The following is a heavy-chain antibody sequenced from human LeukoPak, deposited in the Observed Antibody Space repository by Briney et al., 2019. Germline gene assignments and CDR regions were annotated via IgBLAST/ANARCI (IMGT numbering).Heavy chain of an antibody. J-gene: IGHJ6*02. CDR1: GFTFSSYW. Sequence: GGSLRLSCAASGFTFSSYWMNWARQAPGKGLEWVASINHNGNVNYYVDSVKGRFTISRDNAENSLYLQMSNLRAEDTAVYFCARGGGLDVWAKGPRSPSP. CDR3: ARGGGLDV. V-gene: IGHV3-7*03. CDR2: INHNGNVN. D-gene: IGHD3-16*01.